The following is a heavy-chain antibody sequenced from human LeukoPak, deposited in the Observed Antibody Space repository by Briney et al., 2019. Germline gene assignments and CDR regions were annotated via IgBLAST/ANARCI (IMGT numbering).Heavy chain of an antibody. D-gene: IGHD1-26*01. CDR3: ARDIDSGSYGGFDY. J-gene: IGHJ4*02. CDR2: ISAYNGNT. CDR1: GYTFTSYG. V-gene: IGHV1-18*01. Sequence: GASVKVSCKASGYTFTSYGISWVRQAPGQGLEWMGWISAYNGNTNYTQKLQGRVTMTRDTSTSTVYMELSSLRSEDTAVYYRARDIDSGSYGGFDYWGQGTLVTVSS.